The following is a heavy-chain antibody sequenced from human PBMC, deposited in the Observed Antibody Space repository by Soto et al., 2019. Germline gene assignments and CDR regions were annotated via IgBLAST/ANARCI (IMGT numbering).Heavy chain of an antibody. CDR2: INPSGGST. V-gene: IGHV1-46*01. Sequence: ASVKVSCKASGYTFTSYYIHWVRQAPGQGLEWMGIINPSGGSTSYARKFQGRVTMSRDTSTSTVYMELSSLRSEDTAVYYCAMNYYESSGYPSYYYGMDVWGQGTTVTV. D-gene: IGHD3-22*01. J-gene: IGHJ6*02. CDR3: AMNYYESSGYPSYYYGMDV. CDR1: GYTFTSYY.